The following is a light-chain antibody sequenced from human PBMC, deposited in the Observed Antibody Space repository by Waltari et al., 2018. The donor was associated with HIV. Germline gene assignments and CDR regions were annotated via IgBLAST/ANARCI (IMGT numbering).Light chain of an antibody. CDR2: DAS. CDR1: QDISSY. J-gene: IGKJ3*01. Sequence: DIQLTQSPSSLSASVGDRVTITCQASQDISSYLNWYQQKPGKAPKLLISDASDLETGVPSRFSGSGSGAHFTFTISSLQPTDIVTYYCQQYDNVPVTFGPGTKVEIK. CDR3: QQYDNVPVT. V-gene: IGKV1-33*01.